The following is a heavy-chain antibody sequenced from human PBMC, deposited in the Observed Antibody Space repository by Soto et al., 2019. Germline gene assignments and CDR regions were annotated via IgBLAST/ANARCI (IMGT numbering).Heavy chain of an antibody. J-gene: IGHJ4*02. V-gene: IGHV3-33*01. CDR3: ARDQGYSGYDYLPFDY. Sequence: QVQLVESGGGVVQPGRSLRLSCAASGFTFSSYGMHWVRQAPGKGLEWVAVIWYDGSNKYYADSVKGRFTISRDNSKNKLYLQMNSLRAEDTAVYYCARDQGYSGYDYLPFDYWGQGTLVTVSS. D-gene: IGHD5-12*01. CDR1: GFTFSSYG. CDR2: IWYDGSNK.